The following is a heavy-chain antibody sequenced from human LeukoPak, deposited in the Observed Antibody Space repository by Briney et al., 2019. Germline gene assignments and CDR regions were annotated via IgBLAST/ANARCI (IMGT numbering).Heavy chain of an antibody. CDR2: ISSSGSTI. D-gene: IGHD3-16*01. Sequence: GGSLRLSCAASGFTFSSYEMNWVRQAPGKGLEWVSYISSSGSTIYYADSVKGRFTISRDNAKNSLYLQMNSLRAEDTAVYYCARVVIMNFDYWGQGTLVTVSS. J-gene: IGHJ4*02. CDR1: GFTFSSYE. CDR3: ARVVIMNFDY. V-gene: IGHV3-48*03.